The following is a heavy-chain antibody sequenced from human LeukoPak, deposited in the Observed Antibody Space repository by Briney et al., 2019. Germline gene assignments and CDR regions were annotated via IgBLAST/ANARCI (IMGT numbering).Heavy chain of an antibody. CDR3: ARASGSYWWFDS. D-gene: IGHD1-26*01. CDR2: VNPNSGDT. V-gene: IGHV1-2*02. CDR1: GYTFTGYY. Sequence: ASVKDSCKASGYTFTGYYLHWVRQAPGQGLEWMGCVNPNSGDTNYAQKFQGSVTMTRGTSISTVYMELSRLRSDDTAVYYCARASGSYWWFDSWGQGTLVTVSS. J-gene: IGHJ5*01.